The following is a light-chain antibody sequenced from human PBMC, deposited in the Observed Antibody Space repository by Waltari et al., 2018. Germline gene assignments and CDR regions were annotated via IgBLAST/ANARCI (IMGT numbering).Light chain of an antibody. V-gene: IGKV1-39*01. J-gene: IGKJ2*01. CDR2: ASS. Sequence: IQMTQSPSSLSASVADRLTITSRAKQNLRSYLKWDHQKPGKAPNQLIYASSTLQSEITSRCSGGGSGTEYTPTISSLQPEDTATYYCQQRHSSPPHTFGQGTKLEIK. CDR3: QQRHSSPPHT. CDR1: QNLRSY.